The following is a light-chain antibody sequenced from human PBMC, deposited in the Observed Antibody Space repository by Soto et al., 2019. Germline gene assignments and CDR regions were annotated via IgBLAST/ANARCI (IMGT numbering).Light chain of an antibody. CDR3: CSFAVGAALV. V-gene: IGLV2-23*01. CDR1: SSNVGTYDL. Sequence: QSALTLPASVSASPGQSITISCTGTSSNVGTYDLVSWYQHHPDKAPKLIIYEGTKRPSGISSRFSGSKSGNTASLTISGLQAEDDADYYCCSFAVGAALVFGGGTKVTVL. J-gene: IGLJ2*01. CDR2: EGT.